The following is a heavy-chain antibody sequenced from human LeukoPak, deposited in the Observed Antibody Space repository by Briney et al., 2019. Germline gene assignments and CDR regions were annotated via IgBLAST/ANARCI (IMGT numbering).Heavy chain of an antibody. CDR3: ARGNVLRFLEWLLMAGMDV. Sequence: ASVKVSCKASGYTFTSYGISWVRQAPGQGLEWMGWISAYNGNTNYAQKLQGRVTMTTDTSTSTAYMELRSLRSDDTAVYYCARGNVLRFLEWLLMAGMDVWGQGTTVTVSS. CDR2: ISAYNGNT. CDR1: GYTFTSYG. V-gene: IGHV1-18*01. J-gene: IGHJ6*02. D-gene: IGHD3-3*01.